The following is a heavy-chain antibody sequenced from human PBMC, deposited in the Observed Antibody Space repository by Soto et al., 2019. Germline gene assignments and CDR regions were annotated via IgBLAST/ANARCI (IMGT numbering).Heavy chain of an antibody. CDR1: GFFFSDYY. CDR3: AIGGGQIYYKGLDV. D-gene: IGHD3-10*01. J-gene: IGHJ6*02. CDR2: ISGTGDTK. V-gene: IGHV3-11*01. Sequence: GGSLRLSCAASGFFFSDYYLSWIRQAPGKGLECVAYISGTGDTKYYADSVEGRFTISRDDPKNSLYLQMNSLRSEYAAVYYCAIGGGQIYYKGLDVWGQGTTVTVSS.